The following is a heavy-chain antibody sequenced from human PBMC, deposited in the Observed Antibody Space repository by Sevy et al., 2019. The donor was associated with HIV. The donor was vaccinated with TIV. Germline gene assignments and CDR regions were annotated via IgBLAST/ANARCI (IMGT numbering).Heavy chain of an antibody. D-gene: IGHD3-10*01. CDR1: GFTFSSYE. CDR3: ARWSILTYGSGNYYMDV. J-gene: IGHJ6*03. V-gene: IGHV3-48*03. CDR2: ISSSGSTI. Sequence: GGSLRLSCAASGFTFSSYEMNWVRQAPGKGLEWVSYISSSGSTIYYADSVKGRFTISRDNAKNSLYLQMNSLRAEDTAVYYCARWSILTYGSGNYYMDVWGKGTTVTVSS.